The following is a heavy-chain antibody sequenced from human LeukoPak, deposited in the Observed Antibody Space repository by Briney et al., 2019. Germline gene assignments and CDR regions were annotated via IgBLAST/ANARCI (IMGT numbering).Heavy chain of an antibody. D-gene: IGHD1-26*01. CDR3: ARGKEEWALLIFDY. CDR1: GFTFSSYS. Sequence: GGSLRLSCAASGFTFSSYSMNWVRQAPGKGLEWVSSISSSSSYIYYADSVKGRFTISRDNAKNSLYLQMNSLRAEDTAVYYCARGKEEWALLIFDYWGQGTLVTVSS. J-gene: IGHJ4*02. CDR2: ISSSSSYI. V-gene: IGHV3-21*01.